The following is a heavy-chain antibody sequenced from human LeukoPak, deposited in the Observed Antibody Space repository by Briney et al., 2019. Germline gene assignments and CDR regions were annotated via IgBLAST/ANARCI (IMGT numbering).Heavy chain of an antibody. V-gene: IGHV4-39*02. Sequence: SETLSLTCTVSGGSISSSSYYWGWIRQPPGKGLEWIGSIYYSGSTYYNPSLKSRVTISVDTSKNQFSLKLNSVTAADTAVYYCAREKRDYWGQGTLVTVSS. CDR1: GGSISSSSYY. CDR2: IYYSGST. CDR3: AREKRDY. J-gene: IGHJ4*02.